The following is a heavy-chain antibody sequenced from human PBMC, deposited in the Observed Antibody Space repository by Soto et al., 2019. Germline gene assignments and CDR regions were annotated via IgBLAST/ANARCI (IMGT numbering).Heavy chain of an antibody. CDR1: GGSISSGDYY. CDR3: ARVCSGGSCTQDWFDP. V-gene: IGHV4-30-4*01. CDR2: IYYSGST. Sequence: QVQLQESGPGLVKPSQTLPLTCTVSGGSISSGDYYWSWIRQPPGKGLEWIGYIYYSGSTYYNPSLKSRVTISVDTSKNQFSLKLSSVTAADTAVYYCARVCSGGSCTQDWFDPWGQGTLVTVSS. J-gene: IGHJ5*02. D-gene: IGHD2-15*01.